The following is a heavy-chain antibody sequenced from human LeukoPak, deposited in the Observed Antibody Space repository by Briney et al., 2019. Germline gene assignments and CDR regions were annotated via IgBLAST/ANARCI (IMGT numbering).Heavy chain of an antibody. V-gene: IGHV4-59*08. CDR2: IYYSGST. CDR3: ASNKFYDFWSGYSPRFDY. D-gene: IGHD3-3*01. J-gene: IGHJ4*02. Sequence: PETLSLTCTVSGGSISSYYWSWIRQPPGKGLEWIGYIYYSGSTNYNPSLKSRVTISVDTSKNQFSLKLSSVTAADTAVYYCASNKFYDFWSGYSPRFDYWGQGTLVTVSS. CDR1: GGSISSYY.